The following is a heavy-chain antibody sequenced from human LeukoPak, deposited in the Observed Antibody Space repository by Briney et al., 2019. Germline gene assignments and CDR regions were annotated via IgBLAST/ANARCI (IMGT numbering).Heavy chain of an antibody. CDR3: AKSYGGNSHDAFDI. J-gene: IGHJ3*02. CDR1: GFTFSSYA. V-gene: IGHV3-23*01. CDR2: IVGAGGIT. D-gene: IGHD4-23*01. Sequence: GGSLRLSCAASGFTFSSYAMNWVRQAPGKGLEWVSAIVGAGGITYYADSVKGRFTISRDNSKNTLYLQMNSLRAEDTAVCYCAKSYGGNSHDAFDILGQGKLVTVSS.